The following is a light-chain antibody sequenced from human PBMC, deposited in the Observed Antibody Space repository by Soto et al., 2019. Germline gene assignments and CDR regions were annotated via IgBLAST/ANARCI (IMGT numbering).Light chain of an antibody. CDR3: QVWDSSSAVV. CDR2: DDS. V-gene: IGLV3-21*02. J-gene: IGLJ2*01. CDR1: NIGSKS. Sequence: SYELTQPPSVSVAPGQTARTTCGGSNIGSKSVHWYQQKPGQAPVLVVYDDSDRPSAIPERFSGSNSGNTATLTISRVEAEDEDDYYCQVWDSSSAVVFGGGTKLTVL.